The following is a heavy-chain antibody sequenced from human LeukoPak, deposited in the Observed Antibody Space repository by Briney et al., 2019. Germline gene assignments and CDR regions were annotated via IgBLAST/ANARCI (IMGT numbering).Heavy chain of an antibody. CDR1: GFTFSSYS. CDR2: ISSSSSYI. J-gene: IGHJ6*02. Sequence: GGSLRLSCAASGFTFSSYSMNWVRQAPGKGLEWVSSISSSSSYIYYADSVKGRFTISRDNAKNSLYLQMNSLRAEDTAVYYCARTYCSSTSCPYGMDVWGQGTTVPVSS. V-gene: IGHV3-21*01. CDR3: ARTYCSSTSCPYGMDV. D-gene: IGHD2-2*01.